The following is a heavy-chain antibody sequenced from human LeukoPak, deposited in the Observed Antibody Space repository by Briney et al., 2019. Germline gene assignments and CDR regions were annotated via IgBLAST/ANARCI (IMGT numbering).Heavy chain of an antibody. J-gene: IGHJ4*02. Sequence: PSETLSLTCAVYGGSFSGHYWSWIRQPPGKGLEWIGEINHSGSTNYTPSLKSRVTISVDTSKNQFSLKLSSVTAADTAFYYCAREDCSSGTRSHFDYWGQGTLVTVSS. CDR3: AREDCSSGTRSHFDY. D-gene: IGHD2-15*01. CDR2: INHSGST. V-gene: IGHV4-34*01. CDR1: GGSFSGHY.